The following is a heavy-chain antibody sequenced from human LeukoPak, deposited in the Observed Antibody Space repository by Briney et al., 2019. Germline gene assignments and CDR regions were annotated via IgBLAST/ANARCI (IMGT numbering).Heavy chain of an antibody. V-gene: IGHV4-34*01. CDR2: INHSGST. J-gene: IGHJ6*03. D-gene: IGHD6-13*01. CDR3: ARLGIAAAPRLAYYYYCMDV. Sequence: MPSETLSLTCAVYGGSFSDYYWNWIRQPPGKGLEWIGEINHSGSTNYNPSLKSRVTMSVDTSKNQFSLKLSSVTAADTAVYYCARLGIAAAPRLAYYYYCMDVWGKGTTVTISS. CDR1: GGSFSDYY.